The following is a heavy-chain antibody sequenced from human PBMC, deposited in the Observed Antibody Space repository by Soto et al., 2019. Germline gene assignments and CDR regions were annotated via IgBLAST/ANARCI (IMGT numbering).Heavy chain of an antibody. CDR1: GFTFSSYG. CDR3: AKAVYSSWSYYYYGMDV. Sequence: EVQLLESGGGLVQPGGSLRLSCAASGFTFSSYGMSWVRQAPGQGLEWVSSLSFSGGSTYYGDSVKGRFTISRDISKNTLYLQMNSLRADDTAVYYCAKAVYSSWSYYYYGMDVWGQGTTVTVSS. D-gene: IGHD6-6*01. CDR2: LSFSGGST. V-gene: IGHV3-23*01. J-gene: IGHJ6*02.